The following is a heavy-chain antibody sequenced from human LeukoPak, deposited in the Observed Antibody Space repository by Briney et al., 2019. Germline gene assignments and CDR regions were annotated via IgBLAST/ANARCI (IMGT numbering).Heavy chain of an antibody. CDR1: GDSASPYF. Sequence: SETLSLTCSVSGDSASPYFWSWIRQPPGKGLEWIGYIYYTGNTNYNPSLKSRVTISIDPSKNQISLKLSSVTAADTAVYYCARHCSGDNCYFYGMDVWGQGTTVTVSS. CDR2: IYYTGNT. J-gene: IGHJ6*02. D-gene: IGHD2-15*01. CDR3: ARHCSGDNCYFYGMDV. V-gene: IGHV4-59*08.